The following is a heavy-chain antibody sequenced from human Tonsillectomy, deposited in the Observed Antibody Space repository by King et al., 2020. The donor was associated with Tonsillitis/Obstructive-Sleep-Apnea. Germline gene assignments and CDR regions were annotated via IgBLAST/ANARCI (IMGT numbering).Heavy chain of an antibody. CDR3: ARDNIGDY. V-gene: IGHV3-7*04. CDR1: GFTFRSYW. J-gene: IGHJ4*02. CDR2: IMQDGSEK. Sequence: VQLVESGGGLVQPGGSLRLSCAASGFTFRSYWMSWVRQAPGKGLEWVASIMQDGSEKYYVDSVKGRFTISRDNAKKSLHLQMSSLRAEDTAVYYSARDNIGDYWGQGTLVTVSS.